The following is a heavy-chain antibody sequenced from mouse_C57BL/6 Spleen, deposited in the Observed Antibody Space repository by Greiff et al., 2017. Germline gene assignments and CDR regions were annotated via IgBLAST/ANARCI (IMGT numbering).Heavy chain of an antibody. Sequence: DVKLVESGGGLVQPGGSLKLSCAASGFTFSDYGMAWVRQAPRKGPEWVAFISNLAYSIYYADTVTGRFTISRENAKNTLYLEMSSLRSEDTAMYYCARRGITTVVGEDYFDYWGQGTTLTVSS. CDR1: GFTFSDYG. J-gene: IGHJ2*01. CDR2: ISNLAYSI. CDR3: ARRGITTVVGEDYFDY. V-gene: IGHV5-15*04. D-gene: IGHD1-1*01.